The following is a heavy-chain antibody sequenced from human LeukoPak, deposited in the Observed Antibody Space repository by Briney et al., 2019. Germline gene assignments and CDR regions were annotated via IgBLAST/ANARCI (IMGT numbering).Heavy chain of an antibody. CDR1: GFTFGDYA. Sequence: GGSLRLSCTASGFTFGDYAMSWVRQAPGKGLEWVGFIRSKAYGGTTEYAASVKGRFTISRDDSKSIAYLQMNSLKTEDTAVYYCTGDSGYCSGGSCGTFDYWGQGTLVTVSS. V-gene: IGHV3-49*04. CDR3: TGDSGYCSGGSCGTFDY. J-gene: IGHJ4*02. CDR2: IRSKAYGGTT. D-gene: IGHD2-15*01.